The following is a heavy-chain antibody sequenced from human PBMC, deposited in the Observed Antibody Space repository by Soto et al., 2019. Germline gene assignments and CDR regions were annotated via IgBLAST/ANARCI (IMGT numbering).Heavy chain of an antibody. CDR1: GYSFTSFW. CDR3: ARHRIDSSGYYLDF. CDR2: IYPGDSDT. V-gene: IGHV5-51*01. J-gene: IGHJ4*02. Sequence: GESLKISCKGSGYSFTSFWIGWVRLMPGKGLEWIGIIYPGDSDTTYSPSFQGQVTISVDKSITTAYPQWSSLKASDSAIYYCARHRIDSSGYYLDFWGQGTLVTVSS. D-gene: IGHD3-22*01.